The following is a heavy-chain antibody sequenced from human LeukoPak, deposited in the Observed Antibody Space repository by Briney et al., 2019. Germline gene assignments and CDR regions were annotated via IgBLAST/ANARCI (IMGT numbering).Heavy chain of an antibody. J-gene: IGHJ5*02. D-gene: IGHD3-10*01. CDR2: INHSGST. CDR1: GGPFSGYY. V-gene: IGHV4-34*01. Sequence: SETLSLTCAVYGGPFSGYYWSWIRQPPGKGLEWIGEINHSGSTNYNPSLKSRVTISVDTSKNQFSLKLSSVTAADTAVYYCARVPVRITMVRGVISGGLSGWFDPWGQGTLVTVSS. CDR3: ARVPVRITMVRGVISGGLSGWFDP.